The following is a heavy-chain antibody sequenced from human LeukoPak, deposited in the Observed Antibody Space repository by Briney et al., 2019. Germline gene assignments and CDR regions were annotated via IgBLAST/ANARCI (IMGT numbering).Heavy chain of an antibody. CDR2: INPNSGGT. J-gene: IGHJ4*02. CDR3: ARDLYDSSGYYYSGFDY. V-gene: IGHV1-2*06. CDR1: GYTFTGYY. D-gene: IGHD3-22*01. Sequence: AASVTVSCTASGYTFTGYYMHWVRQAPGQGLEWMGRINPNSGGTNYAQKFQGRVTMTRDTSISTAYMELSRLRSDDTAVYYCARDLYDSSGYYYSGFDYWGQGTLVTVSS.